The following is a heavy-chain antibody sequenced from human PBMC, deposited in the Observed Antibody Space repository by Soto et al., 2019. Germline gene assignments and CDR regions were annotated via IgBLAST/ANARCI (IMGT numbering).Heavy chain of an antibody. CDR3: ARYGDYIWYFDY. CDR2: IFYSGST. V-gene: IGHV4-30-4*01. J-gene: IGHJ4*02. Sequence: QVQLQESGPGLVKPSQTLSLTCTVSGDSISSADHYWSWIRQPPGKGLEWIGYIFYSGSTYYNPSLKSRVTISLDTSKNQFSLKLSSVTAADTAVYYCARYGDYIWYFDYWGQGTLVTVSS. D-gene: IGHD4-17*01. CDR1: GDSISSADHY.